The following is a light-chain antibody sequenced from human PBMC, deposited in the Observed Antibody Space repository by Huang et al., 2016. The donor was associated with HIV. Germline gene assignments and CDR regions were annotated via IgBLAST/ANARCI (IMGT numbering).Light chain of an antibody. CDR3: QQYHSLPWT. CDR2: ATS. V-gene: IGKV1-NL1*01. J-gene: IGKJ1*01. CDR1: QGIGNS. Sequence: DIQMTQSPSSLSASVGDRVTITSRASQGIGNSLAWYQQKPEKAPRLLLYATSTLESGVPSRFSGSGSGTHYTLTINTLQPEDIASYYCQQYHSLPWTFGQGTKVEIK.